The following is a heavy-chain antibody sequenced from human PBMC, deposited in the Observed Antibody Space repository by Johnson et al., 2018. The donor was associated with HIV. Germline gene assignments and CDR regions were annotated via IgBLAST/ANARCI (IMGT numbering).Heavy chain of an antibody. Sequence: QVQLVESGGGLVKPGGSLRLSCAASGFTFSSYGMHWVRQAPGKGLEWVAFIRYAGSNKYYADSVKGRFPITRDNSKNTLYLQMNSLRAEDTAVYYCAKDRGYGGNLDAFDIWGQGTMVTVSS. V-gene: IGHV3-30*02. CDR2: IRYAGSNK. CDR1: GFTFSSYG. CDR3: AKDRGYGGNLDAFDI. J-gene: IGHJ3*02. D-gene: IGHD4-23*01.